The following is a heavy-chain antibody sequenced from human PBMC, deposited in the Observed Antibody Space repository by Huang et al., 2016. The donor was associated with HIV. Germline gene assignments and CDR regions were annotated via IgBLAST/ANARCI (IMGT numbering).Heavy chain of an antibody. V-gene: IGHV4-34*02. J-gene: IGHJ5*02. CDR3: ARRGYSYDGIGLPAFDP. D-gene: IGHD3-22*01. CDR1: GGSFSNFY. CDR2: INDTGNT. Sequence: QVQLQLWGAGLLKPSETLSLTCAVYGGSFSNFYWGWIRQPPGKGLEWIGEINDTGNTNSDPYLRGRVTMSVNTSKKQFSRQVKSVTVADTGIYYCARRGYSYDGIGLPAFDPWGRGTLVTVSP.